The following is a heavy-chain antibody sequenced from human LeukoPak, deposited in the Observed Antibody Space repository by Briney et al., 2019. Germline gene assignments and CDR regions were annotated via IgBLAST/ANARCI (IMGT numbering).Heavy chain of an antibody. V-gene: IGHV3-53*01. CDR1: GFTVSSNY. J-gene: IGHJ5*02. D-gene: IGHD3-9*01. Sequence: PGGSLRLSCAASGFTVSSNYMSWVRQAPGKGLEWVSVIYSGGSTYYADSVKGRFTISRDNSKNTLYLQMNSLRAEDTAVYYCAKGFAGNTYNILTGYQNWFDPWGQGTLVTVSS. CDR2: IYSGGST. CDR3: AKGFAGNTYNILTGYQNWFDP.